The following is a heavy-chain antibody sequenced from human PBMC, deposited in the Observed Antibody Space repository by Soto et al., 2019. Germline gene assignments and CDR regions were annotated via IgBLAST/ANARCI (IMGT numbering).Heavy chain of an antibody. J-gene: IGHJ6*02. CDR3: ASSRGFGVVIIGYYYYGMGV. Sequence: QVQLVQSGAEVKKPGSSLKVSCKASGGTFSSYAISWVRQAPGQGLEWMGGIIPIFGTANYAQKFQGRVTITADESTSTAYKELSSLRSEDTDVYYCASSRGFGVVIIGYYYYGMGVWGQGTTVTGSS. V-gene: IGHV1-69*01. D-gene: IGHD3-3*01. CDR2: IIPIFGTA. CDR1: GGTFSSYA.